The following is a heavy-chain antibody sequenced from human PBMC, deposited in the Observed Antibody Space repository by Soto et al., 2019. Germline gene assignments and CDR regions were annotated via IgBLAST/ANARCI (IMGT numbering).Heavy chain of an antibody. CDR3: ARYSSGYYYGFDY. V-gene: IGHV4-4*07. J-gene: IGHJ4*02. D-gene: IGHD3-22*01. Sequence: QVQLQESGPGLVKPSETLSLTCTVSGGSISDYWSWIRQPAGKGLEWIGRIYTSGSTSYNPSLKRRVPMSVATSKNQLSLKLSSVTAADTAVYYCARYSSGYYYGFDYWGQGTLVTVSS. CDR2: IYTSGST. CDR1: GGSISDY.